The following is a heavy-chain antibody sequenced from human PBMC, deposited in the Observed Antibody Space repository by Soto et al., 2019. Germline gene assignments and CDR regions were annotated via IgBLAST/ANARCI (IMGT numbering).Heavy chain of an antibody. J-gene: IGHJ6*02. Sequence: HAQVVESGGGVVQPGGSLRLSCAGSGFTFSTYGVHWVRQAPGKGLEWVAVTSYDGSNKYYADSVKGRFTVTRDNSKNMVYLKMNSVRPEDTAVYYCAKQAAQYDFWCRYYTVEHYYHGMDVWGQGTTVTVSS. D-gene: IGHD3-3*01. CDR1: GFTFSTYG. CDR3: AKQAAQYDFWCRYYTVEHYYHGMDV. V-gene: IGHV3-30*18. CDR2: TSYDGSNK.